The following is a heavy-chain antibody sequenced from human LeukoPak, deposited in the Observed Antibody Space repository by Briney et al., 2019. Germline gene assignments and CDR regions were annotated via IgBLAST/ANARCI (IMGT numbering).Heavy chain of an antibody. CDR1: GGSLSGYY. CDR3: ARDSRMYSSGWYPY. CDR2: IKHSGST. D-gene: IGHD6-19*01. J-gene: IGHJ4*02. V-gene: IGHV4-34*01. Sequence: SETLSLTCAVYGGSLSGYYWSWVRQPPGKGMEWIGEIKHSGSTNYNPSLTSRVTISVETSKNQFSLKLRYVNAEDTAVYYCARDSRMYSSGWYPYWGQGTLVPVSS.